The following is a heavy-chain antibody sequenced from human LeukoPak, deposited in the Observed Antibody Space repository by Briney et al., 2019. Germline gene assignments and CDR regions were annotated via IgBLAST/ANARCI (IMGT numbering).Heavy chain of an antibody. D-gene: IGHD3-3*01. J-gene: IGHJ4*02. CDR2: IYHSGST. V-gene: IGHV4-30-2*01. CDR1: GGSISSGGYY. Sequence: SETLSLTCTVSGGSISSGGYYWSWIRQPPGKGLEWIGYIYHSGSTYYNPPLKSRVTISVDRSKNQFSLKLSSVTAADTAVYYCAREKTVEFWSGYYPDYWGQGTLVTVSS. CDR3: AREKTVEFWSGYYPDY.